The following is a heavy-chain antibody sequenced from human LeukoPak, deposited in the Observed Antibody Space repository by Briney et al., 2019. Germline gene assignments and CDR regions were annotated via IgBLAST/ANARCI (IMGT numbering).Heavy chain of an antibody. V-gene: IGHV3-21*01. Sequence: GGSLRLSCVASEFVFSSDAMIWVRQAPGQGLEWISSITSSSSHIFYADSVRGRFTISRDNANNALHLQMNSLRAEDTAVYYCARVFWETVNTGYYSDFWGQGTLVTVSS. D-gene: IGHD3-22*01. CDR3: ARVFWETVNTGYYSDF. J-gene: IGHJ4*02. CDR2: ITSSSSHI. CDR1: EFVFSSDA.